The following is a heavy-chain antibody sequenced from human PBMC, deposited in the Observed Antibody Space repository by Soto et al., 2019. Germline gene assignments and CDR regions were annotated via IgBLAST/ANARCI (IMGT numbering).Heavy chain of an antibody. CDR1: GGTFSSYA. V-gene: IGHV1-69*06. Sequence: QVQLVQSGAEVKKPGSSVKVSCKASGGTFSSYAISWVRQAPGQGLEWMGGIIPIFGTANYAQKFQGRVTITADKPTSTAYRELSSLRCEDTAVYYCASRPNYYYYCGRAVGGQGPTVPVPS. CDR2: IIPIFGTA. J-gene: IGHJ6*02. CDR3: ASRPNYYYYCGRAV. D-gene: IGHD6-6*01.